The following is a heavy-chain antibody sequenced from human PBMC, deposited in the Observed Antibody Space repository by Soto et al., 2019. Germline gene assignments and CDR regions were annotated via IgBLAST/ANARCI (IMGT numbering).Heavy chain of an antibody. D-gene: IGHD6-25*01. V-gene: IGHV3-11*01. CDR3: ARDSEPSVYHGMAV. Sequence: QVQLVESGGGLVKPGGSLRLSCAASGFAFSDFHMSWTRQAPGKGLEWISYISGGGTTVFYADSVKGRFTISRDNAQKSLYLQMDSLTPEDTAIYYCARDSEPSVYHGMAVWGQGTTVTVSS. J-gene: IGHJ6*02. CDR2: ISGGGTTV. CDR1: GFAFSDFH.